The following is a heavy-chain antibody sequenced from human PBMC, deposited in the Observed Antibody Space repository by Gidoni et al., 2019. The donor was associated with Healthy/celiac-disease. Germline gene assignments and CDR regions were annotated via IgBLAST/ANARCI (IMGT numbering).Heavy chain of an antibody. CDR2: ISSSSSYI. Sequence: EVQLVESGGGLVKPGGSLRLSCAASGFTFSSYSMNWVRQAPGKGLEWVSSISSSSSYIYYADSVKGRFTISRDNAKNSLYLQMNSLRAEDTAVYYCARDQVAVGLTGTVDYWGQGTLVTVSS. V-gene: IGHV3-21*01. CDR1: GFTFSSYS. CDR3: ARDQVAVGLTGTVDY. J-gene: IGHJ4*02. D-gene: IGHD3-9*01.